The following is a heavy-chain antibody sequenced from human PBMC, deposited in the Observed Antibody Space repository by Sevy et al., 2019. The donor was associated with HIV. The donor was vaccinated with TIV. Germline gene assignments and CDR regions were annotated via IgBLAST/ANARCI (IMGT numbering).Heavy chain of an antibody. CDR1: GFTFSSYW. CDR3: ARESHDFWSGYAYWYFDL. J-gene: IGHJ2*01. CDR2: IKQDGSEK. Sequence: GGSLRLSCAASGFTFSSYWMSWVRQAPGKGLEWVANIKQDGSEKYYVDSVKGRFTISRDNAKNSLYLQMNSLRAEDTAVYSCARESHDFWSGYAYWYFDLWGRGTLVTVSS. V-gene: IGHV3-7*01. D-gene: IGHD3-3*01.